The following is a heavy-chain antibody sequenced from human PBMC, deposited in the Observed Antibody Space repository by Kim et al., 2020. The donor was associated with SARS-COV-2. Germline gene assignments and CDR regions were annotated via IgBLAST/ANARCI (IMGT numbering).Heavy chain of an antibody. CDR2: T. D-gene: IGHD3-10*01. V-gene: IGHV4-39*01. CDR3: ARLMGYYMDV. J-gene: IGHJ6*03. Sequence: THYNQSLTRRYTLSVDTSKHQFSLKLSSVTAADTAVNYCARLMGYYMDVWGKGTTVTVSS.